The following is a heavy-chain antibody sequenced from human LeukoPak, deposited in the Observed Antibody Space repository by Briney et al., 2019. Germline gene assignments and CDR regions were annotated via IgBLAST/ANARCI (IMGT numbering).Heavy chain of an antibody. V-gene: IGHV3-21*01. CDR3: ARDRGTMVRGVVDY. J-gene: IGHJ4*02. CDR1: GFTFSSYS. Sequence: GGSLRLSCAASGFTFSSYSMNWVRQAREKGLEWVSSISSSSSYIYYADSVKGRFTISRDNAKNSLYLQMNSLRAEDTAVYYCARDRGTMVRGVVDYWGQGTLVTVSS. D-gene: IGHD3-10*01. CDR2: ISSSSSYI.